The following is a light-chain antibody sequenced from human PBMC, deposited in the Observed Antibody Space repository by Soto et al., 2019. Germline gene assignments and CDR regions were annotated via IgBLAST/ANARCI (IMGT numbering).Light chain of an antibody. J-gene: IGKJ3*01. CDR1: QSISTY. Sequence: DIQMTQSPSSLSASIGDRVTITCRASQSISTYLSWYSVKPGKAPKLLIYAASTLQSGVPSRFSGSGSGTDFTLTISCLQSEDFATYYCQQYYSYPARVTFGPGTKVDI. CDR3: QQYYSYPARVT. CDR2: AAS. V-gene: IGKV1-39*01.